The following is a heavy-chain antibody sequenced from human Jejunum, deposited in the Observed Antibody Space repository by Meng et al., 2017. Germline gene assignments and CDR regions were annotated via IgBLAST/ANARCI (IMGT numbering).Heavy chain of an antibody. CDR1: GGSISSGNYY. J-gene: IGHJ4*02. CDR3: AREKVVGGYDSSDY. Sequence: SETLSLTCNVSGGSISSGNYYWSWIRQPAGKELEWIGRISSGGSTKCKPSLNSRVTISRDTSKNQFSLKLSSVTAADTAVYYCAREKVVGGYDSSDYWGQGTLVTSPQ. CDR2: ISSGGST. V-gene: IGHV4-61*02. D-gene: IGHD5-12*01.